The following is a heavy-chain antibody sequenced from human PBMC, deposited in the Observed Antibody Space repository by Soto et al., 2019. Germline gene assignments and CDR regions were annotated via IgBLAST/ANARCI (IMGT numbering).Heavy chain of an antibody. V-gene: IGHV1-8*01. CDR3: EVTTGY. D-gene: IGHD2-21*02. Sequence: QVQVVQSRAEVKKPGASVKVSCKTSGYTFTDYDINWVRQAPGQGLEWMGWVSPDTGNAGYAQHFQGRVTLTSDTSISTGYMELSSLTSEDTAVYYCEVTTGYWGQGTMVTVSS. J-gene: IGHJ4*02. CDR1: GYTFTDYD. CDR2: VSPDTGNA.